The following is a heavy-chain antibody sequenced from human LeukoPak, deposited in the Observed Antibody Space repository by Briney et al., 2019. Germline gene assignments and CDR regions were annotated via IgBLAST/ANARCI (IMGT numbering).Heavy chain of an antibody. CDR2: ISTDGSST. D-gene: IGHD3-10*01. J-gene: IGHJ3*02. V-gene: IGHV3-74*01. CDR1: GFTFSSYW. CDR3: AKDRLLWFGESGAFDI. Sequence: GGSLRLSCAASGFTFSSYWMHWVRQAPGKGLVWVSRISTDGSSTSYADSVKGRFTISRDNAKNTLYLQMNSLTAEDTAVYYCAKDRLLWFGESGAFDIWGQGTMVTVSS.